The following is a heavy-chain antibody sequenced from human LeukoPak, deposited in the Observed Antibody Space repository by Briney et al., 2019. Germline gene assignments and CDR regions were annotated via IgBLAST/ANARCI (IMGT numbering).Heavy chain of an antibody. D-gene: IGHD1-26*01. V-gene: IGHV3-21*01. J-gene: IGHJ4*02. CDR2: ISSSSIYI. CDR1: GFTFSSYI. Sequence: GGSLRLSCAASGFTFSSYIMNWVRQAPGKGLEWVASISSSSIYIYYADSVKGRFTISRDNAKNSLYLQMNRLRAEDTAVYYCATPGATGDYWGQGTLVTVSS. CDR3: ATPGATGDY.